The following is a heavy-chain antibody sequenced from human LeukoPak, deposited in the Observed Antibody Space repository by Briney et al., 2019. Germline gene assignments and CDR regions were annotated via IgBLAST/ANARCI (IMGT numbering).Heavy chain of an antibody. J-gene: IGHJ5*02. CDR2: ISGSGGST. Sequence: GGSLRLSCAASRFTFSSYGMSWVRQAPGKGLEWASAISGSGGSTYYADSVKGRFTISRDNSKNTLYLQMNSLRAEDTAVYYCAKELAAAGRLNWFDPWGQGTLVTVSS. V-gene: IGHV3-23*01. CDR1: RFTFSSYG. CDR3: AKELAAAGRLNWFDP. D-gene: IGHD6-13*01.